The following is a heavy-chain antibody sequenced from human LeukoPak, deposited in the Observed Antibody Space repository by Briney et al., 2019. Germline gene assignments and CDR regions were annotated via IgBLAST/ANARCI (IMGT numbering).Heavy chain of an antibody. J-gene: IGHJ4*02. CDR1: GFTFSNYG. V-gene: IGHV3-30*02. D-gene: IGHD1-26*01. CDR3: AKAQWELGSFDY. CDR2: IRYDGSNK. Sequence: GGSLRLSCAASGFTFSNYGIHWVRQAPGKGLEWVAFIRYDGSNKYYADSVKGRFTISRDNSKNTLYLQMNSLRAEDTAVYYCAKAQWELGSFDYWGQGTLVTVSS.